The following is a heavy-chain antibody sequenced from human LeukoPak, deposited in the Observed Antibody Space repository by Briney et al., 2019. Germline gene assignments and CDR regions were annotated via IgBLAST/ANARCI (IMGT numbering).Heavy chain of an antibody. CDR1: GGSISSYY. J-gene: IGHJ4*02. CDR3: ASGLLRFDY. D-gene: IGHD2/OR15-2a*01. V-gene: IGHV4-59*01. CDR2: IYYSGSS. Sequence: SETLSLTCTVSGGSISSYYWSWIRQPPGKGLEWIGYIYYSGSSNYNPSLKSRVTISVDTSKNQFSLKLSSVTAADTAVYYCASGLLRFDYWGQGTLVTVSS.